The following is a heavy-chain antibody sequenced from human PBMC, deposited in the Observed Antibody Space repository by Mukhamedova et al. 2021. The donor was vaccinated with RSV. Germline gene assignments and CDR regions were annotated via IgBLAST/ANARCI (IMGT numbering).Heavy chain of an antibody. CDR2: GGTT. D-gene: IGHD3-9*01. CDR3: TTADVREDYDILTGYYLGAT. V-gene: IGHV3-15*01. J-gene: IGHJ5*02. Sequence: GGTTDYAAPVKGRFTISRDDSKNTLYLQMNSLKTEDTAVYYCTTADVREDYDILTGYYLGATWGQGTLVTVSS.